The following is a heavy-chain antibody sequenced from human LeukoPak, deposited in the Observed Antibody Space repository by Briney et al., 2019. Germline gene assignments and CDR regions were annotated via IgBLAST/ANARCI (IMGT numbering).Heavy chain of an antibody. D-gene: IGHD3-3*01. CDR1: GFTFSSYS. CDR3: ARSYDFWSGYYPRFDY. J-gene: IGHJ4*02. Sequence: GGSLRLCCAASGFTFSSYSMNWVRQAPGKGLEWVSYISSSSSTIYYADSVKGRFTISRDNAKNSLYLQMNSLRAEDTAVYYCARSYDFWSGYYPRFDYWGQGTLVTVSS. V-gene: IGHV3-48*01. CDR2: ISSSSSTI.